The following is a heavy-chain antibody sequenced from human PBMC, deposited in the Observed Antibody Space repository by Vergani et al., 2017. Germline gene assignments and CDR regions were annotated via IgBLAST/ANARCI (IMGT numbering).Heavy chain of an antibody. V-gene: IGHV4-34*01. D-gene: IGHD2-8*01. CDR2: IDHTGRP. CDR3: ARMETDANGDVFNICYFDA. Sequence: QVQLQQWGGGLLKPSETLSLTCVVNGGSFTSYHWTWIRQPPGEGLEWVGDIDHTGRPDYNPSLKSRLTMSVDKYKNQFSLTLKSVTATDTAIYFCARMETDANGDVFNICYFDAWGQGTLVTVSP. CDR1: GGSFTSYH. J-gene: IGHJ4*02.